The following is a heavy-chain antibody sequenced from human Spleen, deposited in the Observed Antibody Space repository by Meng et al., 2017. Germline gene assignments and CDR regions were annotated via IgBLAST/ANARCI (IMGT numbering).Heavy chain of an antibody. V-gene: IGHV1-8*01. CDR1: GYTFTSYD. Sequence: QVQLVQSGPEVKKPEASVKVSCKASGYTFTSYDISWVRQATGQGLEWLGWMSPSSGNTAFSQKVQGRVTMTRDTSTTTAYMELSNLRSEDTAVYFCARGSGYNRYWGQGTLVTVSS. CDR3: ARGSGYNRY. D-gene: IGHD6-13*01. CDR2: MSPSSGNT. J-gene: IGHJ4*02.